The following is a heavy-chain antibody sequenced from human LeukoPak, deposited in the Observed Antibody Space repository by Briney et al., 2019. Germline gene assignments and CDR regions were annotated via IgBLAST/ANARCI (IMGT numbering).Heavy chain of an antibody. CDR2: IYTSGST. Sequence: SETLSLTCTVSGDSISSYYWSWVRQPAGTGLEWIGRIYTSGSTNYNPSRKSRVTMSEDTSKNQFSLKLSSVTAAETAVYYSAREGGDTVFWFDPWGQGTLVTVSS. D-gene: IGHD3-16*01. CDR1: GDSISSYY. CDR3: AREGGDTVFWFDP. V-gene: IGHV4-4*07. J-gene: IGHJ5*02.